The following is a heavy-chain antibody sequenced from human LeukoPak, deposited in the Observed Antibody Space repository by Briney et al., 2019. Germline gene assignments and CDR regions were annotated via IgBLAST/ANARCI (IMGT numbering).Heavy chain of an antibody. Sequence: GGSLRLSCAASGFTFSSYAMHWVRQAPGKGLEWVAVISYDGSNKYYADSVKGRFTISRDNSKNTLCLQMNSLRAEDTAVYYCASGIQLWSWFDYWGQGTLVTVSS. CDR2: ISYDGSNK. V-gene: IGHV3-30*04. CDR1: GFTFSSYA. D-gene: IGHD5-18*01. CDR3: ASGIQLWSWFDY. J-gene: IGHJ4*02.